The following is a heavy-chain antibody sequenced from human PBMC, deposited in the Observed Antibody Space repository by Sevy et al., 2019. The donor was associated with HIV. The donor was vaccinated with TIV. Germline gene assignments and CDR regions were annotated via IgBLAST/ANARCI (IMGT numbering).Heavy chain of an antibody. CDR1: GFSFSDYY. Sequence: GGSLRLSCAASGFSFSDYYMSWISQAPGKGLESFSSISSSHHAIKYADSVKGRFAISRDNAKKSLYLQMNSLRAEDTAVYFCVGRPYSSTYSWSYYFDYWGLGTLVTVSS. CDR3: VGRPYSSTYSWSYYFDY. V-gene: IGHV3-11*01. CDR2: ISSSHHAI. J-gene: IGHJ4*02. D-gene: IGHD5-18*01.